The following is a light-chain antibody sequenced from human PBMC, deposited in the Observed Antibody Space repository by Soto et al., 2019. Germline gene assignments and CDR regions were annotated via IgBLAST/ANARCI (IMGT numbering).Light chain of an antibody. J-gene: IGKJ1*01. CDR3: HQYNNWPWT. CDR1: QRVSSH. Sequence: ETVMTQSPVTLSVSPGDTATLSCRASQRVSSHLAWYQQKPGQXPXLLIYAASTRATGIPVRFSGSGSETEFTLTIRSLQSEDFALYYCHQYNNWPWTFGQGTKVDI. V-gene: IGKV3-15*01. CDR2: AAS.